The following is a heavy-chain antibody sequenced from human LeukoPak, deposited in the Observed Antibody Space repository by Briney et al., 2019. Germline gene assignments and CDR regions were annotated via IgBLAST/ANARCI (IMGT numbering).Heavy chain of an antibody. Sequence: GRSLRLSCAASGFTFTIYAMRWVRQAPGKGLEWVALISYDGTNKYYADSVKGRFSISRDNSKNTLYLQLNSLRPEDTAIYYCARSYYDSTGYYLAEYFQHWGQGTLVTVSS. J-gene: IGHJ1*01. V-gene: IGHV3-30-3*01. CDR2: ISYDGTNK. CDR1: GFTFTIYA. D-gene: IGHD3-22*01. CDR3: ARSYYDSTGYYLAEYFQH.